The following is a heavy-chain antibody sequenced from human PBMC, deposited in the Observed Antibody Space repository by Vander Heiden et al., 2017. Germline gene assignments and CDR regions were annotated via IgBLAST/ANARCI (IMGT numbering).Heavy chain of an antibody. V-gene: IGHV3-30-3*02. CDR3: AKITYYHSLMDV. D-gene: IGHD3-3*01. CDR1: AFTFSSYA. CDR2: ISYDGSNK. J-gene: IGHJ6*02. Sequence: QVQLVESGGGVVQPGRSLRLSCAASAFTFSSYAMHWVRQAPGKGLELVAVISYDGSNKYYADSVKGRFTISRDNSKNTLYLQMNSLRAEDTAVYYCAKITYYHSLMDVWGQGTTVTVSS.